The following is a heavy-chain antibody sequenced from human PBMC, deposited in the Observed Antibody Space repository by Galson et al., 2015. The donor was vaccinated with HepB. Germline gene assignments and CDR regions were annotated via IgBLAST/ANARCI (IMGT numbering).Heavy chain of an antibody. CDR1: TLILTKYA. J-gene: IGHJ4*02. V-gene: IGHV3-23*01. Sequence: SLRLSCAASTLILTKYAMTWVRQAPGKGLEWVSVVSANGATTHYADSVTGRFTIFRDNSKNTLYLQMSSLRLEDTAVYFCAKNYGDYVYDPFDLWGQGTLVTVSS. CDR3: AKNYGDYVYDPFDL. CDR2: VSANGATT. D-gene: IGHD4-17*01.